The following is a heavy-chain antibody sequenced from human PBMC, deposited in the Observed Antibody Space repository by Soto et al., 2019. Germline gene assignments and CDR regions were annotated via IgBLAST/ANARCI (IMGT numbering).Heavy chain of an antibody. D-gene: IGHD6-13*01. CDR3: ARDRGVAAAGTSPGGLRHIRHTEYDY. V-gene: IGHV1-69*04. CDR1: GGTFSSYT. J-gene: IGHJ4*02. CDR2: IIPILGIA. Sequence: VASVKVSCKASGGTFSSYTISWVRQAPGQGLEWMGRIIPILGIANYAQKFQGRVTITADKSTSTAYMELSSLRSEDTAVYYCARDRGVAAAGTSPGGLRHIRHTEYDYWGQGTLVTVSS.